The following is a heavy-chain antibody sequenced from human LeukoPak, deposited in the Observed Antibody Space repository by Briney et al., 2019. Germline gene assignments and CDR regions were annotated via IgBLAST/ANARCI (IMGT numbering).Heavy chain of an antibody. J-gene: IGHJ4*02. V-gene: IGHV3-23*01. D-gene: IGHD3-16*01. CDR2: FAGGGGTT. Sequence: GGSLRLSCAASGFTFSSYAMTWVRQAPGKGLEWVSTFAGGGGTTYSADSVKGRFTISRDNSKNTLYLQMNSLRAEDTAVYYCAVGAAYDYVWGSPFPFDYWGQGTLVTVSS. CDR3: AVGAAYDYVWGSPFPFDY. CDR1: GFTFSSYA.